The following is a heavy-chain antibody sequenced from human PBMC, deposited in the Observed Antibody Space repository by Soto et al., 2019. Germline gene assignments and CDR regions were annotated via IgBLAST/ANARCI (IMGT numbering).Heavy chain of an antibody. CDR2: IIPIFGTA. J-gene: IGHJ4*02. Sequence: QVQLVQSGAEVKKPGSSVKVSCTASGGTFSSYAISWVRQAPGQGLEWMGGIIPIFGTANYAQKFQGRVTITADKSTSTAYMELSSLRSEDTAVYYCARDHYDYVWGSYLGTDYWGQGTLVTVSS. CDR1: GGTFSSYA. D-gene: IGHD3-16*02. V-gene: IGHV1-69*06. CDR3: ARDHYDYVWGSYLGTDY.